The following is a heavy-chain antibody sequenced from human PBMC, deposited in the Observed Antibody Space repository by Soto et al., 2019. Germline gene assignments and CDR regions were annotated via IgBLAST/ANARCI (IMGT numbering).Heavy chain of an antibody. V-gene: IGHV5-10-1*01. D-gene: IGHD3-22*01. CDR3: ARQGFYYDSSGYYYYGMDV. Sequence: GASLKISCKGSGYSFTSYWISWVRQMPGKGLEWMGRIDPSDSYTNYSPSFQCHVTISADKSISTAYLQWSSLKASDTAMYYCARQGFYYDSSGYYYYGMDVWGQGTTVTVSS. J-gene: IGHJ6*02. CDR2: IDPSDSYT. CDR1: GYSFTSYW.